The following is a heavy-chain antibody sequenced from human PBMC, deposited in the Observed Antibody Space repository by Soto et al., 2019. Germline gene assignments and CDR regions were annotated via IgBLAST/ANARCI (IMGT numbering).Heavy chain of an antibody. Sequence: PSETLSLTCTVSGGSISSGDYYWSWIRQPPGKGLEWIGYIYYSGSTYYNPSLKSRVTISVGTSKNQFSLKLSSVTAADTAVYYCARDWRILGYCSGGSCLERYDAFEIRGQGTMVTVSS. D-gene: IGHD2-15*01. CDR2: IYYSGST. V-gene: IGHV4-30-4*01. CDR3: ARDWRILGYCSGGSCLERYDAFEI. J-gene: IGHJ3*02. CDR1: GGSISSGDYY.